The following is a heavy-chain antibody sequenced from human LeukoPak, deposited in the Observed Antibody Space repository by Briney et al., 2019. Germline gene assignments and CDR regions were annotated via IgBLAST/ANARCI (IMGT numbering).Heavy chain of an antibody. V-gene: IGHV3-74*01. CDR1: GFTFSSYW. CDR2: INSDGSST. J-gene: IGHJ4*02. CDR3: ARGPSYYYDSSGYYYGH. Sequence: GGPLRLSCAASGFTFSSYWMHWVRQAPGKGLVWVSRINSDGSSTSYADSVKGRFTISRDNAKNTLYLQMNSLRAEDTAVYYCARGPSYYYDSSGYYYGHWGQGTLVTVSS. D-gene: IGHD3-22*01.